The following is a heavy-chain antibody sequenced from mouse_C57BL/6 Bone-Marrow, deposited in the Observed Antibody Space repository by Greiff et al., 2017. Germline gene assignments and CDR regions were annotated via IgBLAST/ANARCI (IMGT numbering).Heavy chain of an antibody. J-gene: IGHJ1*03. V-gene: IGHV1-81*01. CDR2: IYPRSGNP. CDR1: GYTFTSYG. CDR3: ARTTMVTTSYWYFDV. Sequence: QVQLQQSGAELARPGASVKLSCKASGYTFTSYGISWVKQRTGQGLEWIGEIYPRSGNPYYNEKFKGKATLTADKSSSTAYMELRSLTSEDSAVYFCARTTMVTTSYWYFDVWGTGTTVTVSS. D-gene: IGHD2-2*01.